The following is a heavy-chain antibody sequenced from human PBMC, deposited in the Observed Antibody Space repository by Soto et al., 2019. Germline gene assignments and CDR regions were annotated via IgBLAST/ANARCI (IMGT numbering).Heavy chain of an antibody. CDR3: ARGGHVVVVTAALDF. CDR2: VNPSGGHT. Sequence: QVQLVQSGAEVKKPGTSVKVSCKASGDTFTDYYIHWVRQAPGQGLEWMGTVNPSGGHTTYAQHFLGRMTXTRDSSXXTLYMELTSLTSEDTAVYYCARGGHVVVVTAALDFWGQGTLVTVSS. D-gene: IGHD2-21*02. CDR1: GDTFTDYY. J-gene: IGHJ4*02. V-gene: IGHV1-46*01.